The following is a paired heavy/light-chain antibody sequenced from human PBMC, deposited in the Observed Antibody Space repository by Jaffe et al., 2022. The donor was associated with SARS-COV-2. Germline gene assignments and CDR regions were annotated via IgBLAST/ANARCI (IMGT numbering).Light chain of an antibody. J-gene: IGKJ4*01. CDR3: QQYYSTPFT. V-gene: IGKV4-1*01. CDR1: QSVLYSSNNKNY. CDR2: WAS. Sequence: DIVMTQSPDSLAVSLGERATINCKSSQSVLYSSNNKNYLAWYQQKPGQPPKLLIYWASTRESGVPDRFSGSGSGTDFTLTISSLQAEDVAVYYCQQYYSTPFTFGGGTKVEIK.
Heavy chain of an antibody. Sequence: QVQLVQSGAEVKKPGSSVKVSCKASGGTFSSYTISWVRQAPGQGLEWMGRIIPILGIANYAQKFQGRVTITADKSTSTAYMELSSLRSEDTAVYYCARAGDDGSSGSYIGFDYWGQGTLVTVSS. D-gene: IGHD3-10*01. CDR1: GGTFSSYT. V-gene: IGHV1-69*02. J-gene: IGHJ4*02. CDR3: ARAGDDGSSGSYIGFDY. CDR2: IIPILGIA.